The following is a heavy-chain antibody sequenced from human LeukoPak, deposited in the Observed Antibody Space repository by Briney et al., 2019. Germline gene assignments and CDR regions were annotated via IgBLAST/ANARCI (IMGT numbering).Heavy chain of an antibody. D-gene: IGHD3-22*01. J-gene: IGHJ3*02. CDR2: IYPANWDT. CDR1: GYRFTSYW. CDR3: ARALYYYDMYDAFDI. V-gene: IGHV5-51*01. Sequence: GESLKISCEGPGYRFTSYWVGWVRHMPGKGLEWTGIIYPANWDTRYSPSFQGRVTISVDKSINTAYLQWSSLKASDTAMYYCARALYYYDMYDAFDIWGQGTMVTVSS.